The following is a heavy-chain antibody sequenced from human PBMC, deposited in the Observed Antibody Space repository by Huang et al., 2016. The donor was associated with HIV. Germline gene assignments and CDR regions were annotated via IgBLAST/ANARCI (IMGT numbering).Heavy chain of an antibody. Sequence: EVQLVESGGGLVKPWGSLTLSCAASGFTFNNAWMSWVRQAPGKGLEWVGRIKRQTEGGTTYYAAHVKGRLTISRDDSTNALYLQMNSLKTEDTAVYYCTTESNDYGGLDYWGQGTLVTVSS. J-gene: IGHJ4*02. CDR2: IKRQTEGGTT. V-gene: IGHV3-15*01. D-gene: IGHD4-17*01. CDR3: TTESNDYGGLDY. CDR1: GFTFNNAW.